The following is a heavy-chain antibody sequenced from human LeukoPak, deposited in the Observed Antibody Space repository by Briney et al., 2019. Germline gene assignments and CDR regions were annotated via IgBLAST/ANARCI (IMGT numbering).Heavy chain of an antibody. J-gene: IGHJ5*02. CDR1: EFPFISKA. Sequence: GGPLKPSWLPPEFPFISKARVGSPKPPGKGRNGFSTTSGSGRITYYRDSVKGRFTISRDNSKNTVYLRMNNVRPEDTAVYYCAREVIELGTSNWFDPWGRGTLVTVSS. V-gene: IGHV3-23*01. CDR2: TSGSGRIT. D-gene: IGHD3-16*01. CDR3: AREVIELGTSNWFDP.